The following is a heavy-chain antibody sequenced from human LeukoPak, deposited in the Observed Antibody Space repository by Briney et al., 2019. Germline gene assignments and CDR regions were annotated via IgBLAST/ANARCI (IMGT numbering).Heavy chain of an antibody. CDR1: GYTFIGYY. Sequence: APVKVSCKASGYTFIGYYIHWVRQAPGQGLEWMGWINPNSGGTNYAQKFQGRVTMTRDTSVSTAYMELNRLTSDDTAVYYCARGSKYDYWGQGALVTVSS. CDR2: INPNSGGT. CDR3: ARGSKYDY. J-gene: IGHJ4*02. V-gene: IGHV1-2*02.